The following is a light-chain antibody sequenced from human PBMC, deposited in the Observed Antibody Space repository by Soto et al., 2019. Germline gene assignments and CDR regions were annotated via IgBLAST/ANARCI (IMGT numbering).Light chain of an antibody. CDR2: GAS. Sequence: EIVLTQSPAILSLSPGERATLSCRTSQTVSTYLAWYQHKPGKAPRLLIYGASKMASGIPARFSGSGSGTDFTLTISSLEPEDFAFYYCQQRDSWPLTFGGGTKVDIK. J-gene: IGKJ4*01. CDR3: QQRDSWPLT. V-gene: IGKV3-11*01. CDR1: QTVSTY.